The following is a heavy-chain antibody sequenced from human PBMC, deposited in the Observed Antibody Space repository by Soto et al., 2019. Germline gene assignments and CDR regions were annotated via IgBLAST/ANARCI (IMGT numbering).Heavy chain of an antibody. CDR2: INHSGST. CDR1: GGSFSGYY. CDR3: ATLGAMGYFTRYYYYGMDV. Sequence: SETLSLTCAVYGGSFSGYYWSWIRQPPGKGLEWIGEINHSGSTNYNPSLKSRVTISVDTSKNQFSLKLSSVTAADTAVYYCATLGAMGYFTRYYYYGMDVWGQGTTVTVYS. V-gene: IGHV4-34*01. D-gene: IGHD3-16*01. J-gene: IGHJ6*02.